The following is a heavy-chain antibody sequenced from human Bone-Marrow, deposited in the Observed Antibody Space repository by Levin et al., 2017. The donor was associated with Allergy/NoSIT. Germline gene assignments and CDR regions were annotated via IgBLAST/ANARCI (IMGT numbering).Heavy chain of an antibody. Sequence: PGGSLRLSCAASGFSFSSYSINWVRQAPGKGLEWVSSISHSSSDIYYADSVKGRFTISRDNSRNSLYLQMNRLRAEDTAVYYCAREEYSGYDVASPMDVWGQGTTVTVSS. CDR1: GFSFSSYS. CDR3: AREEYSGYDVASPMDV. CDR2: ISHSSSDI. J-gene: IGHJ6*02. V-gene: IGHV3-21*01. D-gene: IGHD5-12*01.